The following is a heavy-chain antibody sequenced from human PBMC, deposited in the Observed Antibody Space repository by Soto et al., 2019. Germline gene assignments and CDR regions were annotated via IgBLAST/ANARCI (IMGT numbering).Heavy chain of an antibody. V-gene: IGHV3-30*18. D-gene: IGHD1-26*01. Sequence: QVQLVESGGGVVQPGRSLRLSCVASGFTFSSYGMHWVRQAPGKGLVWVAIISYDGSNTYYADSVKGRFTISRDNSKNTLYLQMNSLRAEDTSVYYWAKEGGLSGSYYISSSYYFDYWGQGTLVTVSS. CDR3: AKEGGLSGSYYISSSYYFDY. J-gene: IGHJ4*02. CDR2: ISYDGSNT. CDR1: GFTFSSYG.